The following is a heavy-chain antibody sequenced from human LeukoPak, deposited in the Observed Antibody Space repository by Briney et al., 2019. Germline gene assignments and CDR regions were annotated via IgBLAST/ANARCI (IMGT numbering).Heavy chain of an antibody. J-gene: IGHJ4*02. V-gene: IGHV3-21*01. CDR2: ISSSSSYL. CDR3: ARDPRQQDY. Sequence: GGSLRLSCAASGFTFSSYSMNWVRQAPGKGLEWVSSISSSSSYLYYADSVKGRFTISRDNAKNSLYLQMNSLRAEDTAVYYCARDPRQQDYWGQGTLVTVSS. D-gene: IGHD6-13*01. CDR1: GFTFSSYS.